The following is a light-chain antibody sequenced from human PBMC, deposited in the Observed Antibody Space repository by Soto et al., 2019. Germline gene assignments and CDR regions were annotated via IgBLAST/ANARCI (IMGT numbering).Light chain of an antibody. J-gene: IGLJ3*02. Sequence: QSALTQPPSVSTAPGQKVTISCSGSSSNIGNNYVSWYQQLPGTAPKLLIYETNKRPSGIPDRFSGSKSGTSATLGITGLQTGDEADYYCGTWDSSLSAGPVFCGGTQLTV. V-gene: IGLV1-51*02. CDR2: ETN. CDR3: GTWDSSLSAGPV. CDR1: SSNIGNNY.